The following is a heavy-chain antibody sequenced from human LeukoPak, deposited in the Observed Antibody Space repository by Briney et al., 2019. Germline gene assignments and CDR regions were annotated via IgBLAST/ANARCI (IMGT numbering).Heavy chain of an antibody. V-gene: IGHV3-23*01. J-gene: IGHJ4*02. CDR3: ARPLRGYSYGYYGY. CDR1: GFTFSSYA. CDR2: ISGSGGST. D-gene: IGHD5-18*01. Sequence: PGGSLRLSCAASGFTFSSYAMSWVRQAPGKGLEWVSAISGSGGSTYYADSVKGRFTISRDNSKNTLYLQMGSLRAEDMAVYYCARPLRGYSYGYYGYWGQGTLVTVSS.